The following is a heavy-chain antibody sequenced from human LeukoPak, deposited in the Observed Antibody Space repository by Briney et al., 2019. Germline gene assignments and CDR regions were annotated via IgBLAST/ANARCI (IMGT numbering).Heavy chain of an antibody. Sequence: GGSLRLSCAASGFTFSDYYMSWIRQAPGKGLEWVSYISSSSSSYTNHADSVKGRFTISRDNAKNSLYLQMNSLRAEDTAVYYCARESPYGDYVDRYFDYWGQGTLVTVSS. CDR1: GFTFSDYY. D-gene: IGHD4-17*01. CDR3: ARESPYGDYVDRYFDY. CDR2: ISSSSSSYT. V-gene: IGHV3-11*06. J-gene: IGHJ4*02.